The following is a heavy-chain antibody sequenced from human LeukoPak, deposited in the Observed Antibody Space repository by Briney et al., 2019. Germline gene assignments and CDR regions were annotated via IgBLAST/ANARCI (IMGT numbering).Heavy chain of an antibody. J-gene: IGHJ4*02. CDR3: AKVTGPRLPFYIPFDY. D-gene: IGHD2-2*02. CDR1: GFSFSSYE. CDR2: ISASGTLT. Sequence: GGSLRLSCAASGFSFSSYEMNWVRQAPGKGLEWISYISASGTLTHYADSVEGRFTISRDNSRNTMYLQMNSLKVEDTAVYYCAKVTGPRLPFYIPFDYWGQGTLVTVSS. V-gene: IGHV3-48*03.